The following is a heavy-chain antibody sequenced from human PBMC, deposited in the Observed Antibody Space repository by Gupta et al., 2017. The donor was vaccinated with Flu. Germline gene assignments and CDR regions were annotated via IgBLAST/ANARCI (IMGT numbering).Heavy chain of an antibody. J-gene: IGHJ4*02. D-gene: IGHD3-16*02. CDR3: HGWGNYRVFDF. V-gene: IGHV3-7*01. CDR1: GFTFSTYW. Sequence: EVQLVESGGRLVQPGGSLRLSCAASGFTFSTYWMTWVRQAPGKGLEWVASINQDGSEKHYVDSVEGRFTISRDNAKNSLYLQMNSLRAEDTAVYYCHGWGNYRVFDFWGQGTRGHRLL. CDR2: INQDGSEK.